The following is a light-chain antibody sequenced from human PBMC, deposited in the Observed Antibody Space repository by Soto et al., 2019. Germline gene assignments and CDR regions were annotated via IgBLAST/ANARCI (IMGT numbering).Light chain of an antibody. CDR3: QQYNSYST. J-gene: IGKJ2*01. V-gene: IGKV1-5*01. Sequence: DIQMTQSPSTLSASVGDRVTITCRASLSIGTWLAWYQRKPGEAPKLLIFDASGLESGVPSRFSGSGSGTEFTLTISSLQPDDFATYYCQQYNSYSTFGQGTKLQIK. CDR1: LSIGTW. CDR2: DAS.